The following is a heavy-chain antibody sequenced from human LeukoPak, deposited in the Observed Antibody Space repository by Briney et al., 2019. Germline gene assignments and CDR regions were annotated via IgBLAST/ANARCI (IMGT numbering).Heavy chain of an antibody. CDR3: ARYGGDNAFDY. J-gene: IGHJ4*02. CDR1: GYTFTGYY. Sequence: EAAVKVSCKASGYTFTGYYMHRVRQAPGQGLEWMGWINTNSGCTNYPQKFQGRVTMTRDTSISTAYMELSRLRSDDTAVYYCARYGGDNAFDYWGQGTLVTVFS. D-gene: IGHD2-21*02. CDR2: INTNSGCT. V-gene: IGHV1-2*02.